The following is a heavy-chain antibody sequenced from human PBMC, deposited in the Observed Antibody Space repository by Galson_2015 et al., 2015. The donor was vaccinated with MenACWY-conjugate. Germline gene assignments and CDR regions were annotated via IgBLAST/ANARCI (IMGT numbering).Heavy chain of an antibody. CDR2: ISSSGTT. V-gene: IGHV3-23*01. Sequence: SLRLSCAASGFTFSSYAMSWVRQALGKGLEWVSGISSSGTTYYADSVKGRFTISRDNSKNTLYLQINSLRAEDTAVYSCAKTTPPRNDILTGYDYWGQGTLVTVSS. CDR3: AKTTPPRNDILTGYDY. D-gene: IGHD3-9*01. CDR1: GFTFSSYA. J-gene: IGHJ4*02.